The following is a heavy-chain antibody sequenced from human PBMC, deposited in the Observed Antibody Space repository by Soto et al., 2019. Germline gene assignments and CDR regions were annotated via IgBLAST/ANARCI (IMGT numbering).Heavy chain of an antibody. V-gene: IGHV1-24*01. Sequence: ASVKVSCKVSGYTLTELSIHWVRQAPGEGLEWMGGFDLENGETIYAQRFQGRVTMTEDSSADTPYMELSSLISEDTAVYYCAIEVRLSNQFHXWGQGTLFTVSX. CDR1: GYTLTELS. D-gene: IGHD3-16*01. CDR2: FDLENGET. CDR3: AIEVRLSNQFHX. J-gene: IGHJ5*02.